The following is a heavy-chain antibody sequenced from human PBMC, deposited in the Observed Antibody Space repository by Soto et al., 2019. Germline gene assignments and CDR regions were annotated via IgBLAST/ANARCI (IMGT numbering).Heavy chain of an antibody. D-gene: IGHD6-13*01. CDR1: GYTFTSYG. Sequence: GASVKVSCKASGYTFTSYGIHWVRQAPGQRLEWMGWINAANGDTKYSPKFQGRVTITRDTSASTAYMELSSLRSEDTAVYYCVRRHVSATGIDWFVPWGPGALVTVSS. V-gene: IGHV1-3*01. CDR2: INAANGDT. CDR3: VRRHVSATGIDWFVP. J-gene: IGHJ5*02.